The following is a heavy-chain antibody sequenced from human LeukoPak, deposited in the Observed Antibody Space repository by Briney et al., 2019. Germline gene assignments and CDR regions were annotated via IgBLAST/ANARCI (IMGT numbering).Heavy chain of an antibody. CDR3: ARIGSSSSSFAF. J-gene: IGHJ4*02. Sequence: PGGSLRLSCAASGFTFTNYWMTWVRQTPGKGLEWVANIKQDGSQIFYVDSVKGRFTISRDSAKSSVYLQMNNVSAEDTAVYHCARIGSSSSSFAFWGQGTLVTVSS. CDR1: GFTFTNYW. V-gene: IGHV3-7*01. CDR2: IKQDGSQI. D-gene: IGHD6-6*01.